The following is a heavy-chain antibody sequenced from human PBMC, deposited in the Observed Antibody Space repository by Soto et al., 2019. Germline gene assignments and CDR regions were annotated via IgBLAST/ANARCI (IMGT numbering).Heavy chain of an antibody. Sequence: QLQLQESGPGLVKPSETLSLTCTVSGGSISTSDYYWGWIRQPPGKGLEWIGNIYYSGSAYYNPSLKSRVPISVDTSKNQFSLKLSSVTAADTAVYYCARRGVIKKGYFDYWGQGTLVTVSS. V-gene: IGHV4-39*01. CDR2: IYYSGSA. D-gene: IGHD3-16*02. CDR3: ARRGVIKKGYFDY. J-gene: IGHJ4*02. CDR1: GGSISTSDYY.